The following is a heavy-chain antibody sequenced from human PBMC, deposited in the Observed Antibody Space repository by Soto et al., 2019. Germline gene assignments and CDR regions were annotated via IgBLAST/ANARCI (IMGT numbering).Heavy chain of an antibody. V-gene: IGHV3-23*01. D-gene: IGHD3-10*01. CDR2: ISDSGGST. CDR1: GFTFSTYA. CDR3: AKVHGSGTYYNFPDY. J-gene: IGHJ4*02. Sequence: GGSLRLSCAASGFTFSTYAMSCVRQAPGKGLEWVSTISDSGGSTYYADSVKGRFTISRDNSKNTLYLLMNSLSAEDTALYYCAKVHGSGTYYNFPDYWGQGTLVTVSS.